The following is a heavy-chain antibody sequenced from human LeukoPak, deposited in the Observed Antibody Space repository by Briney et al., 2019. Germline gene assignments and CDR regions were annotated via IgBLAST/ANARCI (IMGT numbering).Heavy chain of an antibody. CDR3: ARELPREVTLDY. V-gene: IGHV3-74*01. Sequence: GGSLRLSCAVSGFTFISYGMQWVRQAPGKGLAWVSRINTDGSSTTYADSVKGRFTISRDNAKNTLHLQMNSLRAEDTAVYYCARELPREVTLDYWGQGTLVTVSS. J-gene: IGHJ4*01. CDR2: INTDGSST. CDR1: GFTFISYG. D-gene: IGHD2-21*02.